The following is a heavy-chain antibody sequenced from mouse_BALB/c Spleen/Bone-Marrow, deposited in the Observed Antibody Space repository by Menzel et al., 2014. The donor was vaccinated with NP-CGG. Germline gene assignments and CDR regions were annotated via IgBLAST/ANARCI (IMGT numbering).Heavy chain of an antibody. CDR2: IWNGGST. D-gene: IGHD1-1*01. CDR1: GFSLSRYN. CDR3: ARDYYGIPYYFDY. J-gene: IGHJ2*01. V-gene: IGHV2-6-4*01. Sequence: VKLVESGPGLVSPSQSLSITCTVSGFSLSRYNVHWVRQPPGKGLEWLGMIWNGGSTDYNSALKSRLCISKDNSKSXVFLKMNSLQTDDTAMYYCARDYYGIPYYFDYWGQGTTLTVSS.